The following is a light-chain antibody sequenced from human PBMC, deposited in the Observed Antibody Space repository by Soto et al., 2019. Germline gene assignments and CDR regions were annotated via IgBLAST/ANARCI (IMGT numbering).Light chain of an antibody. J-gene: IGKJ2*01. CDR3: QQYNDYQYT. V-gene: IGKV1-5*03. CDR2: KAT. CDR1: QSISTW. Sequence: DIQMTQSPSTLSASVGDRVTFTCRASQSISTWLAWYQQKAGKAPKLLIYKATNLQSGVPSRFSGSGSGTEFSLTISRLQPEDFATYYCQQYNDYQYTFGQGTKLEIK.